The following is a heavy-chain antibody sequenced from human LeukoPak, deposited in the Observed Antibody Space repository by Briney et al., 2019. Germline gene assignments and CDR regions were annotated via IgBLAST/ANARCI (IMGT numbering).Heavy chain of an antibody. CDR1: GGSISSGDYY. CDR2: IYYSGST. D-gene: IGHD5-12*01. CDR3: ARQEYSGYDSANWFDP. Sequence: PAQTLSLTCTVSGGSISSGDYYWSCIRQPPGKGLEWIGYIYYSGSTYYNPSLKSRVTISVDTSKNQFSLKLSSVTAADTAVYYCARQEYSGYDSANWFDPWGQGTLVTVSS. V-gene: IGHV4-30-4*01. J-gene: IGHJ5*02.